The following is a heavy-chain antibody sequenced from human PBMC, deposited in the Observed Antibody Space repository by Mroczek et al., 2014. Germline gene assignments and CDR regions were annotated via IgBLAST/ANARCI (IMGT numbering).Heavy chain of an antibody. D-gene: IGHD2-21*02. V-gene: IGHV3-30-3*01. CDR2: ISYDGSNK. J-gene: IGHJ3*02. CDR3: ARAPYCGGDCLEEGAFDI. Sequence: GGGSEPRRVPFETLLVQPLGFTFSSYVMHWVRHGVQARGVEWVAVISYDGSNKYYADSVKGRFTISRDNSKNTLYLQMNSLRAEDTAVYYCARAPYCGGDCLEEGAFDIWGQGTMVTVSS. CDR1: GFTFSSYV.